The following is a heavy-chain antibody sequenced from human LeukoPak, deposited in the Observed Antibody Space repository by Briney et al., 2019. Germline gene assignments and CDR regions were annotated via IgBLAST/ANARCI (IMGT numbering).Heavy chain of an antibody. CDR2: IKQDGSEK. J-gene: IGHJ4*02. CDR1: GFTFSSYW. CDR3: ARELPYRIAAGSYYFDY. V-gene: IGHV3-7*01. Sequence: PGGSLRLSCAASGFTFSSYWMSWVRQAPGKGLEWVANIKQDGSEKYYVDSVKGRFTISRDNAKNSLYLQMNSLRAEDTAVYYCARELPYRIAAGSYYFDYWGQGTLVTVSS. D-gene: IGHD6-6*01.